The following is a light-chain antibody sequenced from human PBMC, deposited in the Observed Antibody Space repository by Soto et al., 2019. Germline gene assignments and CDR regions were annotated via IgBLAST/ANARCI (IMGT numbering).Light chain of an antibody. J-gene: IGKJ1*01. CDR2: GVS. Sequence: IVLTQSPGTLSLSPGERATLSCRASQTGSNSYLAWYQQKSGQAPRLLIYGVSTRATGIPDRFSGSGSGTEFALTIIRLEHDDCAVYICQHYGYPQWTFGPGTKVPIK. V-gene: IGKV3-20*01. CDR3: QHYGYPQWT. CDR1: QTGSNSY.